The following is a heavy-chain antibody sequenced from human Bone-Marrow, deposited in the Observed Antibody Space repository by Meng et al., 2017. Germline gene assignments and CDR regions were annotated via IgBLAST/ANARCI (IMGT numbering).Heavy chain of an antibody. J-gene: IGHJ4*02. D-gene: IGHD6-19*01. CDR3: AREPIPIAVAGYFVY. V-gene: IGHV3-30*01. Sequence: GESLKISCAASGFTFSSYAMHWVRQAPGEGLEWVAVISYDGSNKYYADSVKGRFTISRDNSKNTLYLQMNSLRAEDTAVYYCAREPIPIAVAGYFVYWGQGTLVTVSS. CDR2: ISYDGSNK. CDR1: GFTFSSYA.